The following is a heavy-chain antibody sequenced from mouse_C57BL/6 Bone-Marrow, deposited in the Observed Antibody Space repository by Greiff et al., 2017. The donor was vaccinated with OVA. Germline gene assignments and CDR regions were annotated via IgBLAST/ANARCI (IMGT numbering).Heavy chain of an antibody. CDR3: ARAPSYFDY. V-gene: IGHV5-16*01. J-gene: IGHJ2*01. CDR2: INYDGSST. Sequence: DVMLVESEGGLVQPGSSMKLSCTASGFTFSDYYMAWVRQVPEKGLEWVANINYDGSSTYYLDSLKSRFIISRDNAKNILYLQMSSLKSEDTATYYCARAPSYFDYWGQCTTLTVSS. CDR1: GFTFSDYY.